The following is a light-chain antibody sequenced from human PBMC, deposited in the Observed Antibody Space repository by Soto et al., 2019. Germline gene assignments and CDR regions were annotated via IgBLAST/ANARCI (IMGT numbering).Light chain of an antibody. CDR3: HQYGRSPLLYT. CDR2: GAS. Sequence: EIVLTQSPGTLSLSPGERATLSCRASQTINGNYLAWYQQKPGQAPRLLIYGASTRAAGVPDRFSGSGSGTDFTLTITRLEPEDFAVYYCHQYGRSPLLYTFGQGTKL. J-gene: IGKJ2*01. V-gene: IGKV3-20*01. CDR1: QTINGNY.